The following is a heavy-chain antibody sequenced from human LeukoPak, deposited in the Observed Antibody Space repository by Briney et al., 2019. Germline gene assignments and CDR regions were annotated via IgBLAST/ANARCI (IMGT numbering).Heavy chain of an antibody. CDR1: GGTFSSYS. CDR2: IIPIFGTA. Sequence: GSSVKVSCKASGGTFSSYSISWVRQAPGQGLEWMGRIIPIFGTANYAQKFQGRVTITTDESTSTAYMELSSLRSEDTAVYYCASVTTVTPVWYFDLWGRGTLVTVSS. V-gene: IGHV1-69*05. CDR3: ASVTTVTPVWYFDL. J-gene: IGHJ2*01. D-gene: IGHD4-17*01.